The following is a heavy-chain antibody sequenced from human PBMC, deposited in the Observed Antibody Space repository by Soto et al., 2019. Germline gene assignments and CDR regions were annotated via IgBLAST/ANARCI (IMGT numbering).Heavy chain of an antibody. D-gene: IGHD5-18*01. J-gene: IGHJ4*02. Sequence: QVQLQESGPGLVKPSQTLSLTCTVSGASISSGGYYWSWIRQHPGKGLEWIGYIYYSGSTYYNPSLKSRVTVSVDTSKNQFSLKRSSVTDADTAVYYCARGDTAMGKGFDYWGQGTLVTVSS. CDR3: ARGDTAMGKGFDY. CDR2: IYYSGST. V-gene: IGHV4-31*03. CDR1: GASISSGGYY.